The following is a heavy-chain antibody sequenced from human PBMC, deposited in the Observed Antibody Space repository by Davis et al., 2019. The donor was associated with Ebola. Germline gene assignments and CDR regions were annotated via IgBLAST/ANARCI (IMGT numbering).Heavy chain of an antibody. D-gene: IGHD7-27*01. CDR1: GFTFNYYS. V-gene: IGHV3-23*01. CDR3: ARRGTNWGFHGC. J-gene: IGHJ4*02. Sequence: GESLKISCAAPGFTFNYYSMTWVRQAPGKGLEWASTIRGSAGSTYYADSVKGRFSISRDNSKNTLYLQMNSLRAEDTALYYCARRGTNWGFHGCWGQGTLLTVSS. CDR2: IRGSAGST.